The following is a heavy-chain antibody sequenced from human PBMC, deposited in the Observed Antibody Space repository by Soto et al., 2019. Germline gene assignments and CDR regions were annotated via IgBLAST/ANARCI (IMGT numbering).Heavy chain of an antibody. CDR2: IYPGDSDT. V-gene: IGHV5-51*01. CDR3: AGGGVRGVITRTRDYYGMDV. J-gene: IGHJ6*02. D-gene: IGHD3-10*01. Sequence: GEAQKISCTGSGYSFTSYWIGWVRQMPGKGLEWMGIIYPGDSDTRYSPSFQGQVTISADKSISTAYLQWSSLKASDTAMYYCAGGGVRGVITRTRDYYGMDVWGQGTTVTVSS. CDR1: GYSFTSYW.